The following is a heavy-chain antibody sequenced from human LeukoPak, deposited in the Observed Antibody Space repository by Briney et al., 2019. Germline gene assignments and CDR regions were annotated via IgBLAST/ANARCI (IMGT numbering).Heavy chain of an antibody. D-gene: IGHD1-26*01. CDR3: ARINTDSGSYYDY. CDR1: GYSFTGYY. Sequence: ASVKVSCKASGYSFTGYYMHWVRQAPGQGLEWMGWINPNSGGTNYAQNFQGRVTMTRDTSISTAYMELSRLRSDDTAVYYCARINTDSGSYYDYWGQGTLVTVSS. J-gene: IGHJ4*02. CDR2: INPNSGGT. V-gene: IGHV1-2*02.